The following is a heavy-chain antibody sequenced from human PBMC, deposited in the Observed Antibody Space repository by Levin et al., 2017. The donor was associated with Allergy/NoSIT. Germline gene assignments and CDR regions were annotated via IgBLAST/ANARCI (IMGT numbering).Heavy chain of an antibody. V-gene: IGHV3-33*01. D-gene: IGHD6-13*01. CDR2: IWYDGSNK. J-gene: IGHJ4*02. CDR1: GFTFSSYG. CDR3: ARGAAADRKTGDY. Sequence: PGGSLRLSCAASGFTFSSYGMHWVRQAPGKGLEWVAVIWYDGSNKYYADSVKGRFTISRDNSKNTLYLQMNSLRAEDTAVYYCARGAAADRKTGDYWGQGTLVTVSS.